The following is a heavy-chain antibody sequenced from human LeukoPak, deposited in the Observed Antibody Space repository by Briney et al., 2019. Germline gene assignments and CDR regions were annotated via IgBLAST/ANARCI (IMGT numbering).Heavy chain of an antibody. CDR1: GYTFSNYN. V-gene: IGHV1-18*04. CDR3: AREWAQMAISRHPTDS. CDR2: INAYNGNT. Sequence: ASVTVSCKASGYTFSNYNFNWVRQAPGQGLEWMGWINAYNGNTNYAQKFQGRVAMTTDTSTSTAYMELRSLTSDDTAVYYCAREWAQMAISRHPTDSWGQGTLVTASS. J-gene: IGHJ4*02. D-gene: IGHD5-24*01.